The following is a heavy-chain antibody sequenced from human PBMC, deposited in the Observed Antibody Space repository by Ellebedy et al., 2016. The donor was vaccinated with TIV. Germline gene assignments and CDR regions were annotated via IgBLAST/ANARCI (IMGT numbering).Heavy chain of an antibody. CDR2: IKEDGSEI. V-gene: IGHV3-7*01. CDR3: ARNSGYDSYYYYYGMDV. Sequence: GESLKISCVASGFTFSTYAMSWVRQAPGKGLEWVANIKEDGSEIYYVDSVKGRFTISRDNAKNSLYLQMNSLRAEDTAVYYCARNSGYDSYYYYYGMDVWGQGTTVTVSS. D-gene: IGHD5-12*01. CDR1: GFTFSTYA. J-gene: IGHJ6*02.